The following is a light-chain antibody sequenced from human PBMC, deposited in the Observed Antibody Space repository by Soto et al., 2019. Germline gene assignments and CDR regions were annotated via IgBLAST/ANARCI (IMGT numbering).Light chain of an antibody. Sequence: QSVLTQHPSASGCPGQSVTISCTGTSSDFGGYYYVSWYQQHPGKAPKLMIYEVSKRPSGVSDRFSGSKSGNTASLTVSGLQAEVESDYHRSSYAGTIPPYVFVTGTKVSVL. CDR3: SSYAGTIPPYV. V-gene: IGLV2-8*01. CDR2: EVS. CDR1: SSDFGGYYY. J-gene: IGLJ1*01.